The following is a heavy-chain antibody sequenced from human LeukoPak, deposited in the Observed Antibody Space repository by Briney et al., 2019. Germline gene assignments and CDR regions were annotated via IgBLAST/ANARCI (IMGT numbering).Heavy chain of an antibody. CDR1: GYTFTSYG. J-gene: IGHJ4*02. CDR3: ACLGGTYYDFWSGYYMGDY. Sequence: GASVKVSCKASGYTFTSYGISWVRQAPGQGLEWMGWISAYNGNTNYAQKLQGRVTMTTDTSTSTAYMELRSLRSDDTAVYYCACLGGTYYDFWSGYYMGDYWGQGTLVTVSS. D-gene: IGHD3-3*01. CDR2: ISAYNGNT. V-gene: IGHV1-18*01.